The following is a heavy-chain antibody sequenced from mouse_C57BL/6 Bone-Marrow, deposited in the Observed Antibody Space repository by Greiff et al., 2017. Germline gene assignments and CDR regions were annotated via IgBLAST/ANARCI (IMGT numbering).Heavy chain of an antibody. Sequence: EVQRVESGGGLVKPGGSLKLSCAASGFTFSDYGMHWVRQAPEKGLEWVAYISSGSSTIYYADTVKGRFTISSDNAKNTLFLQMTSLRSEDTAMYYCARGASYYGRYFDVWGTGTTVTVSS. V-gene: IGHV5-17*01. D-gene: IGHD2-10*01. CDR3: ARGASYYGRYFDV. CDR1: GFTFSDYG. J-gene: IGHJ1*03. CDR2: ISSGSSTI.